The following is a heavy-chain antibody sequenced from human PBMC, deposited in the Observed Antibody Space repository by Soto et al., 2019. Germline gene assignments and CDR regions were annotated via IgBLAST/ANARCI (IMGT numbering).Heavy chain of an antibody. J-gene: IGHJ6*02. CDR2: TLPFLGSS. D-gene: IGHD1-26*01. CDR3: ARGGKFHSEDLWEASYSHGLDV. V-gene: IGHV1-69*01. CDR1: GGTFKKFA. Sequence: QVQLVQSGPEVKKPGSSVKVSCEASGGTFKKFAISWVRQAPGQGLEWMGGTLPFLGSSKYPQKFQGRVTIAADESATTTYMELIARTSEDTAVYYCARGGKFHSEDLWEASYSHGLDVWGQGTTVTVSS.